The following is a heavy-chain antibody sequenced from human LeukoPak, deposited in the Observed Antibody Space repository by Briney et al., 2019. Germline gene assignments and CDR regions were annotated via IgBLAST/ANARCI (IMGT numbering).Heavy chain of an antibody. CDR1: GGSISSGGYS. V-gene: IGHV4-30-2*01. D-gene: IGHD3-10*01. CDR2: IYHSGST. CDR3: ARAGPDLSITMVRGVGYNWFDP. J-gene: IGHJ5*02. Sequence: SETLSLTCAVSGGSISSGGYSWSWIRQPPGKGLEWIWYIYHSGSTYYNPSLKSRVTISVDRSKNQFSLKLSSVTAADTAVYYCARAGPDLSITMVRGVGYNWFDPRGQGTLVTVSS.